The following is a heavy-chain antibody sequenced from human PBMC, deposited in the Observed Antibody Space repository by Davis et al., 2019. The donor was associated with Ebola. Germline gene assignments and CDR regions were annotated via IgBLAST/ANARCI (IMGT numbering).Heavy chain of an antibody. J-gene: IGHJ4*02. CDR2: VNQDGTEK. V-gene: IGHV3-7*03. CDR1: GFTFSNYA. D-gene: IGHD6-13*01. Sequence: PGGSLRLSCAASGFTFSNYAMSWVRQAPGKGLEWVASVNQDGTEKYNVDSVKGRFTISRDNAKNSLYLQMSSLRVEDTAVYYCTRDRSAAGWGQGTLVTVSS. CDR3: TRDRSAAG.